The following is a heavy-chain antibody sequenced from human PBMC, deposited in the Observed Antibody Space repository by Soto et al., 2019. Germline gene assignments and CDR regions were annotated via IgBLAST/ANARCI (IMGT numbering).Heavy chain of an antibody. CDR1: GFTFRSYA. V-gene: IGHV3-23*01. J-gene: IGHJ4*02. D-gene: IGHD2-2*01. Sequence: GGSLRLSCAASGFTFRSYAMTWVRQAPGEGLEWVSTVSAHGDSTYYADSVKGRFTISRDNSKNTLYLQMNSLRAEDTAVYYCAKDRDIVVVHNYFDSWGQGTLVTVSS. CDR2: VSAHGDST. CDR3: AKDRDIVVVHNYFDS.